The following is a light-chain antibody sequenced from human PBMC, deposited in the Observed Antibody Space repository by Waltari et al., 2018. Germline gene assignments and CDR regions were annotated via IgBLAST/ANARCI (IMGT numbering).Light chain of an antibody. V-gene: IGKV3-20*01. CDR3: QQYGSSILYT. CDR1: QSLTKRY. J-gene: IGKJ2*01. CDR2: GAS. Sequence: VFTQSPGTLSLSPGERVTLPFRASQSLTKRYLAWYQQKPGQAPRLLIYGASSRAAGIPDRFSDSGSGTDFTLTISRLEPEDFAVYYCQQYGSSILYTFGQGTKLEIK.